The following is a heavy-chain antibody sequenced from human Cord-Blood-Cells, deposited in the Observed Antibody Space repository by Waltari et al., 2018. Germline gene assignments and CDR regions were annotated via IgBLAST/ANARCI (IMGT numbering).Heavy chain of an antibody. V-gene: IGHV3-21*01. D-gene: IGHD7-27*01. CDR2: ISSSRSYI. Sequence: EVQLVESGGGLVKPGGSLRLSCAASGFTFSSYSMNWVRQAPGKGLEGVSSISSSRSYIYYAVSVKGRFTISRDNAKNSLYLQMNSLRAEDTAVYYCARGDNWGDYFDYWGQGTLVTVSS. CDR1: GFTFSSYS. CDR3: ARGDNWGDYFDY. J-gene: IGHJ4*02.